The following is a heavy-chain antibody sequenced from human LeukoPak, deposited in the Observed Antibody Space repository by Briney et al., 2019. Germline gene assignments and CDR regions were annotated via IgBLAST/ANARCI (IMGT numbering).Heavy chain of an antibody. CDR2: IRSKANSYAT. CDR1: GFTFSGSA. V-gene: IGHV3-73*01. J-gene: IGHJ4*02. D-gene: IGHD2-21*02. CDR3: TRGGTANLNC. Sequence: PGGSLRLSCAASGFTFSGSAMHWVRQASGKGLEWVGRIRSKANSYATAYAASVKGRFTISRDDSKNTAYLQMNSLKTEDTAVYYCTRGGTANLNCWGQGTLVTVSS.